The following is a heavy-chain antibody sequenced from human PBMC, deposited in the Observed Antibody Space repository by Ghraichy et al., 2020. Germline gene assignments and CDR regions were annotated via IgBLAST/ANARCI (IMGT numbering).Heavy chain of an antibody. CDR2: ISGSGGST. Sequence: GALRLSCAASGFTFSSYAMSWVRQAPGKGLEWVSAISGSGGSTYYADSVKGRFTISRDNSKNTLYLQMNSLRAEDMAVYYCANLWIPEGYWGQGTLVTVSS. V-gene: IGHV3-23*01. CDR3: ANLWIPEGY. J-gene: IGHJ4*02. D-gene: IGHD2-21*01. CDR1: GFTFSSYA.